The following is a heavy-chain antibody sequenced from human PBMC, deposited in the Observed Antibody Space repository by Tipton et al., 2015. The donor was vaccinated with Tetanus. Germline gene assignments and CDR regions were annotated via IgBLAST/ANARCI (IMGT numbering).Heavy chain of an antibody. Sequence: SLRLSCAASGFTFSSYGMHWVRQAPGKGLEWVAVIWYDGSNKYYADSVKGRFTISRDNSKNTLYLQMNSLRAEDTDVYYCARERYSSSWYIVDYWGQGTLVTVSS. CDR2: IWYDGSNK. V-gene: IGHV3-33*01. D-gene: IGHD6-13*01. J-gene: IGHJ4*02. CDR3: ARERYSSSWYIVDY. CDR1: GFTFSSYG.